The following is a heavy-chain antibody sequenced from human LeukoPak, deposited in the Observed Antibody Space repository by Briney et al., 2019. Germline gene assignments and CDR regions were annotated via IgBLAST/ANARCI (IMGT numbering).Heavy chain of an antibody. CDR3: VRDQSGGYYSSFDY. D-gene: IGHD3-22*01. V-gene: IGHV1-2*02. J-gene: IGHJ4*02. CDR1: GYTFTAYY. Sequence: ASVKVSFTASGYTFTAYYMHWVRQAPGQGIEWMAWINPNSGVTNYAQKFQDRVTMTRDTSISTAYMELSRLTSDDTAVYYCVRDQSGGYYSSFDYWGQGTLVPVSS. CDR2: INPNSGVT.